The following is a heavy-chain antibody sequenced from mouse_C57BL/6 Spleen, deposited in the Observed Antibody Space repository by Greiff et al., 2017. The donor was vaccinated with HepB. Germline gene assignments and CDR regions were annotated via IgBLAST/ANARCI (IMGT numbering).Heavy chain of an antibody. CDR2: IHPNSGST. Sequence: QVQLQQPGAELVKPGASVKLSCKASGYTFTSYWMHWVKQRPGQGLEWIGMIHPNSGSTNYNEKFKSKATLTVDKSSRTAYMQLSSLTSEDSAVYYCARSYGSSYVDYWGQGTTLTVSS. CDR1: GYTFTSYW. CDR3: ARSYGSSYVDY. D-gene: IGHD1-1*01. V-gene: IGHV1-64*01. J-gene: IGHJ2*01.